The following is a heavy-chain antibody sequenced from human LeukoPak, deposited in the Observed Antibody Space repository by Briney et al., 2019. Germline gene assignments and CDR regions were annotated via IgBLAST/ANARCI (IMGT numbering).Heavy chain of an antibody. D-gene: IGHD3-9*01. V-gene: IGHV3-21*01. CDR2: ISSSSSYI. CDR1: GFTFSSYS. CDR3: ARDLLDYDILTGYYDNDAFDI. Sequence: GGSLRLSCAASGFTFSSYSMKWVRQAPGKGLEWVSSISSSSSYIYYADSVKGRFTISRDNAKNSLYLQMNSLRAEDTAVYYCARDLLDYDILTGYYDNDAFDIWGQGTMVTVSS. J-gene: IGHJ3*02.